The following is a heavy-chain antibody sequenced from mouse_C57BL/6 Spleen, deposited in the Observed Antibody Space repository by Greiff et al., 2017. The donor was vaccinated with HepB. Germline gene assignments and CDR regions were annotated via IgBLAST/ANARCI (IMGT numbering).Heavy chain of an antibody. D-gene: IGHD1-1*01. V-gene: IGHV1-81*01. CDR2: IYPRSGNT. CDR3: ARGSHDYYGSSYWYFDV. J-gene: IGHJ1*03. CDR1: GYTFTSYG. Sequence: QVQLQQSGAELARPGASVKLSCKASGYTFTSYGISWVKQRTGQGLEWIGEIYPRSGNTYYNEKFKGKATLTADKSSSTAYMELRSLTSEDSAVYFCARGSHDYYGSSYWYFDVWGTGTTVTVSS.